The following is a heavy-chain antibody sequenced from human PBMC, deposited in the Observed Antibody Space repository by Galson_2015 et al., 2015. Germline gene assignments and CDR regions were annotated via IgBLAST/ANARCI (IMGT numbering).Heavy chain of an antibody. CDR2: ISSSSGYI. CDR3: ARDLSEYFSYGMDV. Sequence: SLRLSCAASGFTFSSYSMNWVRQAPGKGLEWVSSISSSSGYIYYADSVKGRFTLSRDNAKNSLYLQMNSLGAEDTAVYYCARDLSEYFSYGMDVWGQGTTVTVSS. J-gene: IGHJ6*02. D-gene: IGHD2/OR15-2a*01. CDR1: GFTFSSYS. V-gene: IGHV3-21*01.